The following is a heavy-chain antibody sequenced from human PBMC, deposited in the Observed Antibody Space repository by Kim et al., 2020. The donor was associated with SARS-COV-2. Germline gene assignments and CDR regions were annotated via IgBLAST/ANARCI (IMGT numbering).Heavy chain of an antibody. CDR1: GYTFTNYG. D-gene: IGHD3-9*01. CDR3: ARDYDWESLKPDDAFDI. CDR2: ISTHSGNT. Sequence: ASVKVSCKASGYTFTNYGFTWVRQAPGQGLEWMGWISTHSGNTKYAQKLQGRVTMTTDTSTSTAYMDLRSLRSDDTAVYYCARDYDWESLKPDDAFDIWGQGTMVTVSS. J-gene: IGHJ3*02. V-gene: IGHV1-18*01.